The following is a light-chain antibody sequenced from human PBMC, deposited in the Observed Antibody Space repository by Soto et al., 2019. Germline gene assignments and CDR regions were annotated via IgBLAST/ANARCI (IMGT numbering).Light chain of an antibody. CDR2: TGS. Sequence: DIQMTQSPSSVSASVGDRVSITCRASQHISHWLAWYQQKPGRAPKLLIYTGSSLQSGVPSRFSGTGSGTDFTLTICSLQPEDVATYNCQQANSFPRTFGGGTKVEIK. CDR1: QHISHW. CDR3: QQANSFPRT. J-gene: IGKJ4*01. V-gene: IGKV1-12*01.